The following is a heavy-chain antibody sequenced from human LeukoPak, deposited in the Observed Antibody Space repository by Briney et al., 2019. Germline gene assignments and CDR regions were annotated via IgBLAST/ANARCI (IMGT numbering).Heavy chain of an antibody. J-gene: IGHJ4*02. CDR2: ISGSGGST. Sequence: GGSLRLSCAASGFTFSSCSMNWVRQAPGKGLEWVSAISGSGGSTYYADSVKGRFTISRDNSKNTLYLQMNSLRAEDTAVYYCAKASKYYFDYWGQGTLVTVSS. CDR1: GFTFSSCS. V-gene: IGHV3-23*01. CDR3: AKASKYYFDY.